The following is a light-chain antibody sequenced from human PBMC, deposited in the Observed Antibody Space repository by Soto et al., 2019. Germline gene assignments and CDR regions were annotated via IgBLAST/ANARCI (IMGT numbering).Light chain of an antibody. V-gene: IGKV1-5*01. J-gene: IGKJ1*01. CDR1: QTIDRW. CDR3: QQYADNPT. CDR2: DAS. Sequence: DIQLTQSPSTLSASIGDRVVITCRASQTIDRWLALYQQKPGLAPKLLIYDASTLESGVPSRFSGSGSETEFTLSISSLKPDHFATYHCQQYADNPTFGQGTTVEVK.